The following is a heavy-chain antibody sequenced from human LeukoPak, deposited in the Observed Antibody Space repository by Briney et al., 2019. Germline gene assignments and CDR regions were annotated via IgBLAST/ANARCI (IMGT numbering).Heavy chain of an antibody. CDR3: ARVKLAVAGSFDY. J-gene: IGHJ4*02. V-gene: IGHV3-21*01. Sequence: GGSLRLSCAASGFTVSSNYMNWVRQAPGTGLEWVSSISSSSSYIYYANSVKGRFTISRDNAKNSLFPQMRSLRAEDTAVYYCARVKLAVAGSFDYWGQGTLVTVSS. D-gene: IGHD6-19*01. CDR1: GFTVSSNY. CDR2: ISSSSSYI.